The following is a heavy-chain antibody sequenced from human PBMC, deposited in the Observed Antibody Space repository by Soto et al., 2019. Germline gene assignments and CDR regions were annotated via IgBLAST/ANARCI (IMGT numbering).Heavy chain of an antibody. D-gene: IGHD2-21*01. CDR1: GFSLSTSGVG. Sequence: GSGPTLVNPTQTLTPTCTFSGFSLSTSGVGVGWIRQPPGEALEWLALIYWNDDKRYSPSLRSRLTIAKDTSKNQVVLTMTNMDPVDTATYYCARSRIVVTTNYGLDVWGQGTTVTVSS. J-gene: IGHJ6*02. CDR2: IYWNDDK. CDR3: ARSRIVVTTNYGLDV. V-gene: IGHV2-5*01.